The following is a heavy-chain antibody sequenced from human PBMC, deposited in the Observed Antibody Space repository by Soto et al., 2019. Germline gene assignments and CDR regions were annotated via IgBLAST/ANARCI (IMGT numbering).Heavy chain of an antibody. CDR3: ARGGRSSSCYVGDFDY. J-gene: IGHJ4*02. CDR2: ISSSSSYT. CDR1: GFTFSDYY. D-gene: IGHD6-13*01. Sequence: QVQLVESGGGLVKPGGSLRLSCAASGFTFSDYYMSWIRQAPGKGLEWVSYISSSSSYTNYADSVKGRFTISRDNAKNSLYLQMNSLRAEDTAVYYCARGGRSSSCYVGDFDYWGQGTLVTVSS. V-gene: IGHV3-11*06.